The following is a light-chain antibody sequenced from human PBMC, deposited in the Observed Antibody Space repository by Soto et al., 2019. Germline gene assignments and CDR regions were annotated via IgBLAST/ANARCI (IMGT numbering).Light chain of an antibody. CDR2: AAS. CDR1: QGISSY. Sequence: DIQLTQSPSFLSASVGDRVTITCRTSQGISSYLAWYQQKPGKAPKLLIYAASTLQSGVPSRFSGSGSGTEFTLTISSLQPEDFATYYCQQLNSFPSFRGGTKVEIK. J-gene: IGKJ4*01. V-gene: IGKV1-9*01. CDR3: QQLNSFPS.